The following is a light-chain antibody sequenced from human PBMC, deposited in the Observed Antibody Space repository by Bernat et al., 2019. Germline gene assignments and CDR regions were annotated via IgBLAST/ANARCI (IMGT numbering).Light chain of an antibody. CDR3: SSYSSTPAPYV. V-gene: IGLV2-14*03. J-gene: IGLJ1*01. Sequence: QSALTQPASVSGSPGQSITISCTGTSGDVGGYNYVSWYQQHPGKAPKLMIHDVSDRPSGVSDRFSGSKSGNTASLTISGLQAADEADYYCSSYSSTPAPYVFGTGTKVTVL. CDR2: DVS. CDR1: SGDVGGYNY.